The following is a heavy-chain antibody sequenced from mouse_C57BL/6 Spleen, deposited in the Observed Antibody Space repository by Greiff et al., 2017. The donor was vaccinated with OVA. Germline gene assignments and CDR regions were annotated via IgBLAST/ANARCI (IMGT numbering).Heavy chain of an antibody. Sequence: QVKLQQSGPELVKPGASVKISCKASGYAFSSSWMNWVKQRPGKGLEWIGRISPGDGDTNYNGKFKGKATLTADKSYSTAYMQLSSLTSEDSAVYFCARDDYDAWFAYWGQGTLVTVSA. CDR1: GYAFSSSW. V-gene: IGHV1-82*01. J-gene: IGHJ3*01. CDR3: ARDDYDAWFAY. D-gene: IGHD2-4*01. CDR2: ISPGDGDT.